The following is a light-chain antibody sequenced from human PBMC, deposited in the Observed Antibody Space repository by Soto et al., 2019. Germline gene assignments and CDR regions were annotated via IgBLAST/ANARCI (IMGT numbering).Light chain of an antibody. Sequence: AVQLTQSPSSLSAFVGDRVTITCRASQGIRTDLGWYQQSPGNAPTVLIFGSSTLQSGVPSRFSGSGSGTDFTLTISSLQPEDVATYYCLQDYSYPRTFGQGTKVDIK. V-gene: IGKV1-6*01. CDR1: QGIRTD. CDR3: LQDYSYPRT. J-gene: IGKJ1*01. CDR2: GSS.